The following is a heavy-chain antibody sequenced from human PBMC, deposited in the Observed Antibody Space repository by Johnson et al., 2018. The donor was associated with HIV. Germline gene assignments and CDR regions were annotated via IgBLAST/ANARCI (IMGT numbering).Heavy chain of an antibody. D-gene: IGHD2-2*01. J-gene: IGHJ3*02. CDR3: ARGWEYCSSTSCPTPDAFDI. CDR1: GFTFSSYA. V-gene: IGHV3-23*04. CDR2: ISDSGGST. Sequence: EVQLVESGGGLVQPGGSLRLSCAGSGFTFSSYAMSWVRQAPGKGLEWVSGISDSGGSTYYADSVKGRFTISRDNSKNTLYLQMNSLRAEDTAVYYCARGWEYCSSTSCPTPDAFDIWCQGTMVTVSS.